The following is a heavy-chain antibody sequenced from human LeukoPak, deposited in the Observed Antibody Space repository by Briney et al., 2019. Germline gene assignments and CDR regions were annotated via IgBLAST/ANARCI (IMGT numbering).Heavy chain of an antibody. J-gene: IGHJ4*02. D-gene: IGHD5-18*01. V-gene: IGHV3-64D*06. CDR3: VKGGRGYSYGPPMGY. Sequence: GRSLRLSCSPSGFTLSSYAMHWVRQAPGKGLEYVSAISINGGSTYYADSVKGRLTISRDNSKNTLYLQMSSLRAEDTAVYYCVKGGRGYSYGPPMGYWGQGTLVTVSS. CDR2: ISINGGST. CDR1: GFTLSSYA.